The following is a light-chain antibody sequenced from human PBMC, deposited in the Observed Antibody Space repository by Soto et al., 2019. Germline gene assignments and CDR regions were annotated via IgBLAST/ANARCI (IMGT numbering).Light chain of an antibody. V-gene: IGKV1-27*01. Sequence: DLQMTQSPSSLSASVGDRVTITCRASQGISNYLAWYQQKPGKVPKLLIYTASTLQSGVPSRFSGSGSGTDFTLTNSSLQPEDGATYYCQKYNNAPWTFGQGTKVDIK. CDR2: TAS. CDR3: QKYNNAPWT. J-gene: IGKJ1*01. CDR1: QGISNY.